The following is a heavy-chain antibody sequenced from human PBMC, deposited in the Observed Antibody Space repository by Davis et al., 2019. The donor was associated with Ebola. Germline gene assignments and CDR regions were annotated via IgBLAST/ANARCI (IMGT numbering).Heavy chain of an antibody. CDR3: ARPNHRGISYYGMDV. CDR2: LGLSADT. D-gene: IGHD3-10*01. V-gene: IGHV3-23*01. J-gene: IGHJ6*04. Sequence: GESLKISCAASGFVFSSYVMSWVRRAPGKGLEWVSTLGLSADTYYADSVKGRFTISRDNSKNTLYLQMNSLRAEDTAVYYCARPNHRGISYYGMDVWGKGTTVTVSS. CDR1: GFVFSSYV.